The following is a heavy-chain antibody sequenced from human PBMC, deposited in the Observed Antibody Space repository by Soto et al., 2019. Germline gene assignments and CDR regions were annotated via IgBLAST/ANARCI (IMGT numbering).Heavy chain of an antibody. CDR2: INGVNDNR. CDR1: GYTFSTSG. Sequence: ASVKVSCKAYGYTFSTSGMSWLRLAPGQRLEWVGWINGVNDNRKYSQKFQGRVTFIRDTSASTVYMELSSLRSEDTAVYYCARGEYYYGSSGPYYAMDVWGQGTMVTVSS. D-gene: IGHD3-22*01. V-gene: IGHV1-3*01. J-gene: IGHJ6*02. CDR3: ARGEYYYGSSGPYYAMDV.